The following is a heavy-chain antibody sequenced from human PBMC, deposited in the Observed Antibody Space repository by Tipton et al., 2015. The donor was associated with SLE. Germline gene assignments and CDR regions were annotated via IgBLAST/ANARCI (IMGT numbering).Heavy chain of an antibody. D-gene: IGHD3-10*01. V-gene: IGHV3-53*05. CDR1: GFTFSSYA. CDR3: ARGGSPNPNYGMDV. Sequence: SLRLSCAASGFTFSSYAMSWVRQAPGKGLEWVSVIYVGGTTYHADSVKGQFSISRDNSKNTLFLEMNILRPDDTAVYYCARGGSPNPNYGMDVWGQGTTVTVSS. J-gene: IGHJ6*02. CDR2: IYVGGTT.